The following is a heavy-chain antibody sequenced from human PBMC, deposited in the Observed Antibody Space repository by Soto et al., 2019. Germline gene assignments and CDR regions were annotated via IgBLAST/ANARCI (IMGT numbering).Heavy chain of an antibody. CDR2: INHSGST. CDR1: GGSFSGYY. J-gene: IGHJ5*02. Sequence: SETLSLTCAVYGGSFSGYYWSWIRQPPGKGLEWIGEINHSGSTNYNPSLKSRVTISVDASKNQFSLKLSSVTAADTAVYYCARGRRDINWFDPWGQGTLVTVSS. CDR3: ARGRRDINWFDP. V-gene: IGHV4-34*01.